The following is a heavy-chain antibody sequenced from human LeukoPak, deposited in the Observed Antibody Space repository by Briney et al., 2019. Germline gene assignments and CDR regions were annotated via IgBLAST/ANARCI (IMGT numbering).Heavy chain of an antibody. V-gene: IGHV4-59*01. J-gene: IGHJ5*02. CDR1: GDSISSYY. CDR3: ARKAFGYSSSWYSFDP. CDR2: IYYSGST. D-gene: IGHD6-13*01. Sequence: SETLSLTCTVSGDSISSYYWSWIRQPPGKGLEWIGYIYYSGSTNYNPSLKSRVTISVDTSKNQFSLKLSSVTAADTAVYYCARKAFGYSSSWYSFDPWGQGTLVTVSS.